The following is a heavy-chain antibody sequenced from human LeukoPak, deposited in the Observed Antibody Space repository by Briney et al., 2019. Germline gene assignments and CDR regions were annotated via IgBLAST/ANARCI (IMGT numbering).Heavy chain of an antibody. CDR1: GFTFDDYA. V-gene: IGHV3-9*01. Sequence: GGSLRLSCAASGFTFDDYAMHWVRQAPGKGLEWVSGISWNSGSIGYADSVKGRFTISRDNAKNSLYLQMNSLRAGDTALYYCAKDSYCSSTSCASLGYWGQGTLVTVSS. D-gene: IGHD2-2*01. CDR2: ISWNSGSI. CDR3: AKDSYCSSTSCASLGY. J-gene: IGHJ4*02.